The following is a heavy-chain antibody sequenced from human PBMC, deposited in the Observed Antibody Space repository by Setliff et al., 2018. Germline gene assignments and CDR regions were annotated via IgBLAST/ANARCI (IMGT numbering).Heavy chain of an antibody. CDR3: ARTGTYRYFDY. CDR1: GDSMNSGVYY. D-gene: IGHD1-1*01. Sequence: PSETLSLTCKVSGDSMNSGVYYWAWIRQPPGKGLEWIGGIYSGGTTYYNSSLKSRVTISVDTSKSQFSLRLNSVTAADTAVYYCARTGTYRYFDYWGRGTLVTV. J-gene: IGHJ4*02. CDR2: IYSGGTT. V-gene: IGHV4-39*01.